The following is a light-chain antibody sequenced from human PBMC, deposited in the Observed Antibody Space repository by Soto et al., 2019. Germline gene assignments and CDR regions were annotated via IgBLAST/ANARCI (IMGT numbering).Light chain of an antibody. J-gene: IGKJ1*01. Sequence: MTQTPATRTVSELDLVTISFKASQTITTWLAWYQQKPGQAPKLLIYRASTITTGIPYGFSGSGSGTDFTLTIRRLQPDDFAIYYCQQYNSSSEVFGQGTKVDIK. CDR3: QQYNSSSEV. CDR2: RAS. V-gene: IGKV1-5*03. CDR1: QTITTW.